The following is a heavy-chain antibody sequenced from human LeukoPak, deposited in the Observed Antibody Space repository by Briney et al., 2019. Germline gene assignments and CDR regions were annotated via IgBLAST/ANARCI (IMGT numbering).Heavy chain of an antibody. V-gene: IGHV4-34*01. Sequence: SETLSLTCAVYGGSFSGYYWSWIRQPPGKGLEWIGEINHSGSTNYNPSLKSRVTISVDTSKNQFSLKLSSVTAADTAVYYCASGSGWIIEYWGQGTLVTVSS. CDR3: ASGSGWIIEY. J-gene: IGHJ4*02. D-gene: IGHD6-19*01. CDR1: GGSFSGYY. CDR2: INHSGST.